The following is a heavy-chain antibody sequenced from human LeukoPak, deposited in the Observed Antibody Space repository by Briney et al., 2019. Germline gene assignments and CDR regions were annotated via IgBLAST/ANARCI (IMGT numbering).Heavy chain of an antibody. CDR2: IYYKGNT. J-gene: IGHJ4*02. D-gene: IGHD3-3*01. V-gene: IGHV4-61*08. Sequence: SETLSLTCTVSGGSISSGGYYWSWIRQPPGKGLEWIGHIYYKGNTNYNSSLQSRVTISIDTSKTQFSLNLSSVTAADTGVYYCARDRGSGYFPGFDSWGQGTLVTVSS. CDR1: GGSISSGGYY. CDR3: ARDRGSGYFPGFDS.